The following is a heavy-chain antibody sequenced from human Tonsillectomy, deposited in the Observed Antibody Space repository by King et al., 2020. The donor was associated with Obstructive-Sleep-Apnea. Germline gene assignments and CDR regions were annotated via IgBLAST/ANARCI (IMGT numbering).Heavy chain of an antibody. CDR3: AGDAGSERLRVYFDY. CDR1: GFTFSSYS. CDR2: ISSSSSYI. J-gene: IGHJ4*02. D-gene: IGHD6-25*01. Sequence: VQLVESGGGLVKPGGSLRLSCAASGFTFSSYSMNWVRQAPGEGLEWVSSISSSSSYIYYADSGKGRLTISRDNAKNSLYLQMISLRAEDTAVDYCAGDAGSERLRVYFDYWGQGTLVTVSS. V-gene: IGHV3-21*01.